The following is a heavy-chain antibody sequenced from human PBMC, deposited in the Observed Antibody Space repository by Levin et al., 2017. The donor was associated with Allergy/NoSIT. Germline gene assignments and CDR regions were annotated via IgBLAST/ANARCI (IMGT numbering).Heavy chain of an antibody. CDR3: ARRYSSSWYEPNFDY. J-gene: IGHJ4*02. CDR1: GFTFSSYA. V-gene: IGHV3-23*01. Sequence: QHGESLKISCAASGFTFSSYAMSWVRQAPGKGLEWVSGISGIGDSTHYPGSVQGRFTISRDNSKNTLHLQMNSLRAEDTAVYYCARRYSSSWYEPNFDYWGQGTLVTVSS. D-gene: IGHD6-13*01. CDR2: ISGIGDST.